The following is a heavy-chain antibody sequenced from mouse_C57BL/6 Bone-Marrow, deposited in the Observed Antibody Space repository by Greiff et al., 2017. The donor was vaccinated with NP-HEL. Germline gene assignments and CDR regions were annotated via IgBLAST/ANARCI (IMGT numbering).Heavy chain of an antibody. V-gene: IGHV1-69*01. CDR3: ARDYYYGSFYYAMDY. CDR2: IDPSDSYT. Sequence: QVQLQQPGAELVMPGASVKLSCKASGYTFTSYWMHWVKQRPGQGLEWIGEIDPSDSYTNYNQKFKGKSTLTVDKSSSTAYMQLSSRTSEDSAVYYCARDYYYGSFYYAMDYWGQGTSVTVSS. CDR1: GYTFTSYW. D-gene: IGHD1-1*01. J-gene: IGHJ4*01.